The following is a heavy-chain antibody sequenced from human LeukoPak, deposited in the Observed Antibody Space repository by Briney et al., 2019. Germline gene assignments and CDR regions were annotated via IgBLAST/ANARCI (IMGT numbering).Heavy chain of an antibody. CDR3: ARGGYSSSYYYYFDY. J-gene: IGHJ4*02. D-gene: IGHD6-6*01. CDR1: GGSISSYY. Sequence: SETLSLTCTVSGGSISSYYWSWIRQPPGKGLEWIGYIYYSGSTNYNPSLKSRVTISVDTSKNQFSLKLSSVTAADTAVYYCARGGYSSSYYYYFDYWGQGTLVTVSS. V-gene: IGHV4-59*01. CDR2: IYYSGST.